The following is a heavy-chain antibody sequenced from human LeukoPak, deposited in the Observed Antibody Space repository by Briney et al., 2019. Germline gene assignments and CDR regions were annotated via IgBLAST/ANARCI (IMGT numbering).Heavy chain of an antibody. D-gene: IGHD3-22*01. V-gene: IGHV3-66*01. Sequence: PGGSLRLSCAVSGFTVSSKYMSWVRQAPGKGLEWVSVIYSSGDTRYADSVKGRFTISRDNSKNTLYLQMNSLRAEDTAVYYCARDDYDSNGYYLFDCWGQGTVVTVSS. CDR1: GFTVSSKY. CDR3: ARDDYDSNGYYLFDC. J-gene: IGHJ4*02. CDR2: IYSSGDT.